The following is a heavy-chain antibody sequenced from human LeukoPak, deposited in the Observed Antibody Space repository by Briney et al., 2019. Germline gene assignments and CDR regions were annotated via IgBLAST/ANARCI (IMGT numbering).Heavy chain of an antibody. CDR1: GDSISSDY. CDR2: IYYSGST. J-gene: IGHJ3*02. D-gene: IGHD1-26*01. V-gene: IGHV4-59*01. CDR3: ARQGERSDAFDI. Sequence: SETLSLTCTVSGDSISSDYWSWIRQPPGKGLEWIGYIYYSGSTNYNPSLKSRVTISVDTSKNQFSLKLSSVTAADTAVYYCARQGERSDAFDIWGQGTMVTVSS.